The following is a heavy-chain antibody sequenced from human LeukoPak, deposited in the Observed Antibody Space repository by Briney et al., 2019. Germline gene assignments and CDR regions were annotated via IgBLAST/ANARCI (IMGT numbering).Heavy chain of an antibody. CDR2: ISGGGGSA. D-gene: IGHD3-10*01. CDR3: ARARYGSGGYFFDF. J-gene: IGHJ4*02. CDR1: GFTFSSSA. V-gene: IGHV3-23*01. Sequence: GGSLRLSCAASGFTFSSSAMSWVRQAPGKGLEWVSAISGGGGSAFYADSVKGRFTISRDNSKSTLYLQMNSLRGEDTAVYYCARARYGSGGYFFDFWGQGTLVTVSS.